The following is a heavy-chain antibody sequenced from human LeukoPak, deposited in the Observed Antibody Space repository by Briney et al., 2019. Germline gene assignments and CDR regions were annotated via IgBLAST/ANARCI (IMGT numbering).Heavy chain of an antibody. J-gene: IGHJ6*02. V-gene: IGHV3-23*01. CDR2: ISGSGGST. CDR1: GFTFSSYA. Sequence: GGSLRLSCAASGFTFSSYAMSWVRQAPGKGLEWVSAISGSGGSTYYADSVKGRFTISRDNSKNTLYLQMNSLRAEDTAVYYCAGKDFWSGYYGNYYGMDVWGQGTTVTVSS. CDR3: AGKDFWSGYYGNYYGMDV. D-gene: IGHD3-3*01.